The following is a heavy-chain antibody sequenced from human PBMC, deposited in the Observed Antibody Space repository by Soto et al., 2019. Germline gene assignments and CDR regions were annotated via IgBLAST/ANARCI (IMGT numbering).Heavy chain of an antibody. CDR2: IYTTRSP. D-gene: IGHD4-17*01. J-gene: IGHJ5*02. Sequence: SETLSLTCAVSGYSISSGYYWGWIRQPPGKGLEWIGRIYTTRSPNYNPSLKSRVTMSVDTSKNQFSLKLNLSSVTAADTAVYYCARSPAYGDYANLDTWGQGTLVTVSS. CDR3: ARSPAYGDYANLDT. CDR1: GYSISSGYY. V-gene: IGHV4-38-2*01.